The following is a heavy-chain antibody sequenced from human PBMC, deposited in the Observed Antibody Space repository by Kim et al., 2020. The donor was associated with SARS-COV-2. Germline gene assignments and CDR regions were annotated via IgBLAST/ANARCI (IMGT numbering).Heavy chain of an antibody. Sequence: QGRVTITADESTSTAYMELSSLRSEDTAVYYCARLPDIVVVPAAMSAFDIWGQGTMVTVSS. V-gene: IGHV1-69*01. CDR3: ARLPDIVVVPAAMSAFDI. J-gene: IGHJ3*02. D-gene: IGHD2-2*01.